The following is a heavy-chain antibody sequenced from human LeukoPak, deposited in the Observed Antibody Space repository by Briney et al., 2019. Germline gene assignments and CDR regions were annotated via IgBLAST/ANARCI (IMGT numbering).Heavy chain of an antibody. J-gene: IGHJ4*02. CDR1: GRSFSGYY. Sequence: SETLSLTCAVYGRSFSGYYWSWIRQPPGKGLEWIGEINHSGSTNYNPSLKSRVTISVDTSKNQFSLKLSSVTAADTAVYYCTRAKRIIMIRGVITRYFDYWGQGTLVTVSS. CDR3: TRAKRIIMIRGVITRYFDY. V-gene: IGHV4-34*01. CDR2: INHSGST. D-gene: IGHD3-10*01.